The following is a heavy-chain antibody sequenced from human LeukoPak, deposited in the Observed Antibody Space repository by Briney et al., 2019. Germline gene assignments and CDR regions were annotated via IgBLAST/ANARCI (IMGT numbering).Heavy chain of an antibody. J-gene: IGHJ6*02. V-gene: IGHV1-8*01. D-gene: IGHD3-9*01. CDR3: ARGDVRARYFDWLDYYYYYGMDV. CDR2: MNPNSGNT. CDR1: GYTFTSYD. Sequence: ASVKVSCKASGYTFTSYDINWVRQATGQGLEWMGWMNPNSGNTGYAQKFQGRVTMTRNTSISTAYMELSSLRSEDTAVYYCARGDVRARYFDWLDYYYYYGMDVWGQGTTVTVSS.